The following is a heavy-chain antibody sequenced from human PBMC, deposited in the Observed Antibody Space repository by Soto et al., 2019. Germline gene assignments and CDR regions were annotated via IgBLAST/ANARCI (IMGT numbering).Heavy chain of an antibody. V-gene: IGHV1-69*06. CDR1: GGTFSSYA. D-gene: IGHD5-18*01. Sequence: QVQLVQSGAEVKQPGSSVKVSCKASGGTFSSYAISWVRQAPGQGLEWMGGIIPIFGTANYAQKFQGRVTITADKSTSTAYMELSSLRSEDTAVYYCARAGGGYTAMVHYYGMDVWGQGTTVTVSS. CDR2: IIPIFGTA. CDR3: ARAGGGYTAMVHYYGMDV. J-gene: IGHJ6*02.